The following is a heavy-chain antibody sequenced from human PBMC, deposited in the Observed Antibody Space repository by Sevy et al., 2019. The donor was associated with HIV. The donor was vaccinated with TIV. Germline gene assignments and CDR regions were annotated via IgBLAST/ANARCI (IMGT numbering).Heavy chain of an antibody. Sequence: GGSLRLSCAASGFTFSSYSMNWVRQAPGKGLEWVSSISSSSSYIYYADSVKGRFTISRGNAKNSLYLQMNSLRAEDTAVYYCARDKRITIFEFYYGMDVWGQGTTVTVSS. CDR2: ISSSSSYI. V-gene: IGHV3-21*01. CDR1: GFTFSSYS. CDR3: ARDKRITIFEFYYGMDV. J-gene: IGHJ6*02. D-gene: IGHD3-3*01.